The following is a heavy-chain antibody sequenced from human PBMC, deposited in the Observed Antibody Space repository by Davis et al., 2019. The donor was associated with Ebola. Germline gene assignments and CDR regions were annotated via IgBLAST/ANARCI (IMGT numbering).Heavy chain of an antibody. CDR2: VSSSDTTK. CDR1: GSTFSDNY. Sequence: GESLKISCAASGSTFSDNYMSWIRQAPGKGLEWISYVSSSDTTKTYADSVKGRFPISRDNAKNSLFLQMNRLRAEDTAVYYCARLGYYYGSGSYSNNRFDPWGQGTLVTVSS. CDR3: ARLGYYYGSGSYSNNRFDP. D-gene: IGHD3-10*01. J-gene: IGHJ5*02. V-gene: IGHV3-11*01.